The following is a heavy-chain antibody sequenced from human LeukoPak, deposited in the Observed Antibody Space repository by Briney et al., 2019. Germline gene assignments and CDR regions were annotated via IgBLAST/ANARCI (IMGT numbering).Heavy chain of an antibody. D-gene: IGHD1-1*01. CDR2: ISPYNGNT. CDR1: GYTFTTYG. J-gene: IGHJ4*02. Sequence: GASVKVSCTASGYTFTTYGITWIRQSPGQGLEWMGWISPYNGNTNYGLKFQGRLTLTTDTGTGTAYMELRSLQSDDSTVYYLTTWGGGGHWGQGTLVSVSS. CDR3: TTWGGGGH. V-gene: IGHV1-18*01.